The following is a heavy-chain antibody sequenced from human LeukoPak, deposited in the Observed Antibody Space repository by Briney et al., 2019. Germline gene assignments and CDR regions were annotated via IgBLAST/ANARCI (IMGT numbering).Heavy chain of an antibody. Sequence: GESLKISCKGSGYSFTSYWIGWVRPMPGKGLEWMGIIYPGDSDTRYSPSFQGQVTISADKSISTAYLQWSSLKASDTAMYYCARQGSRGYYYDSSGYPGYWGQGTLVTVSS. D-gene: IGHD3-22*01. CDR1: GYSFTSYW. CDR3: ARQGSRGYYYDSSGYPGY. V-gene: IGHV5-51*01. CDR2: IYPGDSDT. J-gene: IGHJ4*02.